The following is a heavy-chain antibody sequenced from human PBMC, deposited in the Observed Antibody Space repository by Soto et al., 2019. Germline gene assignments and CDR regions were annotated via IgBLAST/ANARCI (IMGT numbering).Heavy chain of an antibody. Sequence: PSETLSLTCTVSGGSISSYYWSWIRQPPGKGLEWIGYIYYSGSTNYSPSLKSRLTITKDTSKNQVVLTMTNMDPVDTATYYCAYRKPNRGGFPFDSWGQGTLVTVS. D-gene: IGHD5-18*01. CDR2: IYYSGST. V-gene: IGHV4-59*01. CDR1: GGSISSYY. J-gene: IGHJ4*02. CDR3: AYRKPNRGGFPFDS.